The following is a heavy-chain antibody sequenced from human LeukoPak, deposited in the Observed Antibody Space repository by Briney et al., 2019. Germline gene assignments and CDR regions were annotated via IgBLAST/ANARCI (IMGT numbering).Heavy chain of an antibody. D-gene: IGHD1-14*01. CDR2: ISYDGSNK. CDR1: GFTFSSYA. CDR3: AREEGTAFDP. V-gene: IGHV3-30-3*01. Sequence: GGSLRLSCAASGFTFSSYAMHWVRQAPGKGLEWVAVISYDGSNKYYADSVKGRFTISRDNSKNTLYLQMNSLRAEDTAVYYCAREEGTAFDPWGQGTLVTVSS. J-gene: IGHJ5*02.